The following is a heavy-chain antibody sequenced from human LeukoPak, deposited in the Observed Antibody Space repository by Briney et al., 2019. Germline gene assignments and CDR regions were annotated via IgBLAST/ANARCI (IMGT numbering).Heavy chain of an antibody. CDR3: ARSSYGAGSKPYWVDY. J-gene: IGHJ4*02. CDR1: GGSIGSSSYY. D-gene: IGHD3-10*01. V-gene: IGHV4-39*01. CDR2: YSGST. Sequence: SETLSLTCTVSGGSIGSSSYYWAWIRQPPGKGLEYIGSYSGSTYNNPSLKSRVTISVDTSKKQFSLKLSSVTAADTAVYFCARSSYGAGSKPYWVDYWGQGTLVTVSS.